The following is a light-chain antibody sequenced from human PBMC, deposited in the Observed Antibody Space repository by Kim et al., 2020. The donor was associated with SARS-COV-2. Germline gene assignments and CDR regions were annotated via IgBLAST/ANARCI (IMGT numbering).Light chain of an antibody. J-gene: IGLJ1*01. Sequence: QSALTQPPSASGSPGQSVTVSCTGTSSDVGGYNYVSWYQQHPGQTPKLMIYDVNKRPSGVPDRFSGSKSGNTASLTVSGLQAEDEADYYCCSYAGSSYVFGTGTKVTVL. CDR3: CSYAGSSYV. CDR2: DVN. V-gene: IGLV2-8*01. CDR1: SSDVGGYNY.